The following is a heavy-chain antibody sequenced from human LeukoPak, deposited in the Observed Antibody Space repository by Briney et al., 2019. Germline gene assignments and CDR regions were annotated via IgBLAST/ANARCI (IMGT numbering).Heavy chain of an antibody. CDR3: AKGGRAMVRGTHPYYYYYGMDV. CDR2: ISGSGGST. J-gene: IGHJ6*02. V-gene: IGHV3-23*01. D-gene: IGHD3-10*01. CDR1: GFTFSSYA. Sequence: GGSLRLSCAASGFTFSSYAMSWVRQAPGKGLEWVSAISGSGGSTYYADSVKGRFTISRDNSKNTLYLQMNSLRAEDTAVYYCAKGGRAMVRGTHPYYYYYGMDVWDQGTTVTVSS.